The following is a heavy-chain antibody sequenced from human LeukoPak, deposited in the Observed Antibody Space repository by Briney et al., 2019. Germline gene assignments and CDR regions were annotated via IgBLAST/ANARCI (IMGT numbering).Heavy chain of an antibody. CDR1: GFTFSSYS. D-gene: IGHD5/OR15-5a*01. Sequence: GGSLRLSCAASGFTFSSYSMNWVRQAPGKGLEWVSSISSSTSYIYYADSVKGRFTISRDNAKNSLFLQMNSLRADDTAVYYCASDIYDTAPVAFDYWGQGTLVSVSS. CDR2: ISSSTSYI. J-gene: IGHJ4*02. V-gene: IGHV3-21*01. CDR3: ASDIYDTAPVAFDY.